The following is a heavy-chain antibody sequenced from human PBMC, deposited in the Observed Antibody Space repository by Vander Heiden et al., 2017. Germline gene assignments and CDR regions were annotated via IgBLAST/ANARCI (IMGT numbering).Heavy chain of an antibody. J-gene: IGHJ4*02. CDR3: AKRFSSSGWMRFDY. D-gene: IGHD6-19*01. Sequence: EVQLLESGGGLVQPGGSLRLSCAASGFTFSSYVINWVRQAPGKGLEWVSSISNNGVSTFYADSVKGRFTISRDNSKNILYLQMNSLRAEDTALYYCAKRFSSSGWMRFDYWGQGTLVTVSS. CDR2: ISNNGVST. V-gene: IGHV3-23*01. CDR1: GFTFSSYV.